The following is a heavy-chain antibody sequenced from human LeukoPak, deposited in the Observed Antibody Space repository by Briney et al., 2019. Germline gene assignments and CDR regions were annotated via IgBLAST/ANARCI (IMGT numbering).Heavy chain of an antibody. CDR3: AKYSGFGVVVAAPGY. V-gene: IGHV3-30*02. CDR2: IWYDGSNK. D-gene: IGHD2-15*01. CDR1: GFTFSSYG. Sequence: GGSLRLSCAASGFTFSSYGMHWVRQAPGKGLEWVAVIWYDGSNKYYADSVKGRFTISRDNSKNTLYLQMNSLRAEDTAVYYCAKYSGFGVVVAAPGYWGQGTLVTVSS. J-gene: IGHJ4*02.